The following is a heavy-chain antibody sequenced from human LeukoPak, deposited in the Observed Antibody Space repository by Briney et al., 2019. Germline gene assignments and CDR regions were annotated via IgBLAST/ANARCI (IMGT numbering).Heavy chain of an antibody. CDR2: ISWNSGSI. V-gene: IGHV3-9*01. Sequence: PGGSLRLSCAASGFTFDDYAMHWVRQAPGKGLEWVSGISWNSGSIGSADSVKGRFTISRDNAKNSLYLQMNSLRAEDTALYYCAKAPSQTRFRDAFDIWGQGTMVTVSS. CDR3: AKAPSQTRFRDAFDI. CDR1: GFTFDDYA. J-gene: IGHJ3*02. D-gene: IGHD3-3*01.